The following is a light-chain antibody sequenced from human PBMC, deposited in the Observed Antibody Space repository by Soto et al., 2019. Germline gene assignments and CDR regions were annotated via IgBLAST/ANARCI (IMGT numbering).Light chain of an antibody. V-gene: IGKV1-9*01. J-gene: IGKJ4*01. Sequence: DIHLTQSPSFLSASVGDRVTITCRASQGIGSYLSWYQQKPGKAPKILICAASTLQTGVPSRFSGSASGTDFTLTISSLQPEDFATYYCQQLNSYPLTFGGGTKVDIK. CDR3: QQLNSYPLT. CDR1: QGIGSY. CDR2: AAS.